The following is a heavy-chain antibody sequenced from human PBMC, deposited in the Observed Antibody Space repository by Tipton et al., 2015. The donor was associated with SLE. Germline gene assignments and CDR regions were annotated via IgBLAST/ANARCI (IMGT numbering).Heavy chain of an antibody. V-gene: IGHV4-39*07. Sequence: TLSLTCTVSGGSISSSSYYWSWIRQPPGKGLEWIGEINHSGSTNYNPSLKSRVTISVDTSKNQFSLKLSSVTAADTAVYYCARRSTVKRIQRVSYYFDYWGQGTLVTVSS. J-gene: IGHJ4*02. CDR1: GGSISSSSYY. CDR3: ARRSTVKRIQRVSYYFDY. D-gene: IGHD5/OR15-5a*01. CDR2: INHSGST.